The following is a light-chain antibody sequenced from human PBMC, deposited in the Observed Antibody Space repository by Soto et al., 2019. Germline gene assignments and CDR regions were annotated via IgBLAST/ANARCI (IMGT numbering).Light chain of an antibody. V-gene: IGKV3-11*01. CDR2: DAS. CDR3: QQRSNFMYT. Sequence: EIVLTQSPATLSLSPGERVTLSCRASQSVSSFLAWYQQQPGQAPRLLIYDASNRATGIPARFSGSGSGTDFTLTISSLEPEAFAVYYCQQRSNFMYTFGQGTKLELK. J-gene: IGKJ2*01. CDR1: QSVSSF.